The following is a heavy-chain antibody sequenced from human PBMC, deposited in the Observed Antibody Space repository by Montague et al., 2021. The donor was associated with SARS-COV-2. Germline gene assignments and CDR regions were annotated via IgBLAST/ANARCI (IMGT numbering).Heavy chain of an antibody. CDR1: GGSVRSGSYY. D-gene: IGHD3-16*02. J-gene: IGHJ4*02. CDR3: AMTAVIRYQYYFDN. V-gene: IGHV4-61*01. Sequence: SETLSLTCSVSGGSVRSGSYYWSWIRQPPGKGLQWIGNVLYTGATSFNPSLKSRLTMSVDSSKNEFSLNLRSVTAADTAVYYCAMTAVIRYQYYFDNWGQGTVVAVSS. CDR2: VLYTGAT.